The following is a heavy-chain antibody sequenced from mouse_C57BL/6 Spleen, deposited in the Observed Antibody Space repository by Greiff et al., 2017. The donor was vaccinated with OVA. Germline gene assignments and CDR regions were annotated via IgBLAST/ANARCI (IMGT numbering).Heavy chain of an antibody. Sequence: EVMLVESGGGLVKPGGSLKLSCAASGFTFSDYGMHWVRQAPEKGLEWVAYISSGSSTIYYADTVKGRFTISRDNAKNTLFLQMTSLRSEDTAMYYCAKNWDEYFDVWGTGTTVTVSS. CDR2: ISSGSSTI. CDR1: GFTFSDYG. D-gene: IGHD4-1*01. CDR3: AKNWDEYFDV. V-gene: IGHV5-17*01. J-gene: IGHJ1*03.